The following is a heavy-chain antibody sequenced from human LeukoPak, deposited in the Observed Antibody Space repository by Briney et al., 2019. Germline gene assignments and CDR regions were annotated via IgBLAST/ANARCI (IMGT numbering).Heavy chain of an antibody. V-gene: IGHV3-21*01. J-gene: IGHJ4*02. CDR3: ARGTSLGYCSSTSCYNPNFDY. D-gene: IGHD2-2*01. Sequence: GGSLRLSCAASGFTFSSYSMNWVHQAPGKGLEWVSSISSSSSYIYYADSVKGRFTISRDNAKNSLYLQMNSLRAEDTAVYYCARGTSLGYCSSTSCYNPNFDYWGQGTLVTVSS. CDR2: ISSSSSYI. CDR1: GFTFSSYS.